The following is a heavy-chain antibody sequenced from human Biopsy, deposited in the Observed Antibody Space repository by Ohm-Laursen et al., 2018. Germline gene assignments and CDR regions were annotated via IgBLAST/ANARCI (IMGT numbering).Heavy chain of an antibody. V-gene: IGHV1-69*08. D-gene: IGHD2-15*01. J-gene: IGHJ4*02. CDR1: GGSFSTYT. CDR3: AREAIGYQLPCDD. Sequence: SSVKVSCKASGGSFSTYTINWVRQAPGQGLEWMGRIIPILRTTTYAPKFQGRVTFTADKSSSTAYLELSSLTSEDTAMFYCAREAIGYQLPCDDWGQGTLVTVSS. CDR2: IIPILRTT.